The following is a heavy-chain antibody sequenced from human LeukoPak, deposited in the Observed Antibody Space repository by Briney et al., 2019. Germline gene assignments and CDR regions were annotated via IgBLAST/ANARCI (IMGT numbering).Heavy chain of an antibody. CDR3: ARGRGLGVITPYSDS. V-gene: IGHV4-59*08. CDR2: ISYRGSA. Sequence: SETLSLTCTVSGGSTSSDHWSWIRQPPEKGLEWIGCISYRGSANYNPSLKSRVTISIDTSKKHFSLKLTSVTAADTGVYYCARGRGLGVITPYSDSWGQGTLVTVSS. CDR1: GGSTSSDH. J-gene: IGHJ4*02. D-gene: IGHD3-16*02.